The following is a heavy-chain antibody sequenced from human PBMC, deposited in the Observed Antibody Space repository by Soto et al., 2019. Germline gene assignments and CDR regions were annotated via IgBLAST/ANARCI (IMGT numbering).Heavy chain of an antibody. D-gene: IGHD3-3*01. Sequence: QVQLVESGGGLVKPGGSLRLSCAASGFTFSDYYMSWIRQAPGKGLEWVSYISSSSSYTNYADSVKGRFTISRDNAKNSLYLQMNSLRAEDTAVYYCARWKSYYDFWSGLRDVWGQGTTVTVSS. CDR2: ISSSSSYT. V-gene: IGHV3-11*06. CDR1: GFTFSDYY. J-gene: IGHJ6*02. CDR3: ARWKSYYDFWSGLRDV.